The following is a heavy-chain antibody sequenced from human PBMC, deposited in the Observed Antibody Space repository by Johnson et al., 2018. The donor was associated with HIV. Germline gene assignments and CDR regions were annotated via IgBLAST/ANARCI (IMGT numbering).Heavy chain of an antibody. CDR3: ATLITIFGVVTLDGFEI. CDR1: GFTVSINY. CDR2: IYSGGST. D-gene: IGHD3-3*01. J-gene: IGHJ3*02. Sequence: VQLVESGGGLIQPGGSLRLSCAASGFTVSINYMSWVRQAPGKGLEWVSVIYSGGSTYYADSVKGRFTLSRDNSKNTLYLQMNSLKTEDTAVYYCATLITIFGVVTLDGFEIWGQGTMVTVSS. V-gene: IGHV3-53*01.